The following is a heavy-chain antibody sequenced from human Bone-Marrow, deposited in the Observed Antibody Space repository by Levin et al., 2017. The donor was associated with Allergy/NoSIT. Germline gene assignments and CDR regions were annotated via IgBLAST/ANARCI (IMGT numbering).Heavy chain of an antibody. D-gene: IGHD3-3*01. V-gene: IGHV4-59*01. CDR2: IYYSGST. CDR3: ARDFEGENYDFWSGYYPGAFDI. CDR1: GGSISSYY. Sequence: SETLSLTCTVSGGSISSYYWSWIRQPPGKGLEWIGYIYYSGSTNYNPSLKSRVTISVDTSKNQFSLKLSSVTAADTAVYYCARDFEGENYDFWSGYYPGAFDIWGQGTMVTVSS. J-gene: IGHJ3*02.